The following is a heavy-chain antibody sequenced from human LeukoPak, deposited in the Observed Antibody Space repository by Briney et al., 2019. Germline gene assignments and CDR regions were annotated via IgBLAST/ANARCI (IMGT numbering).Heavy chain of an antibody. CDR1: GFTVSSSY. D-gene: IGHD3-3*01. V-gene: IGHV3-53*01. CDR3: AKVPPGVAPGLFDY. Sequence: GGSLRLSCAASGFTVSSSYMSWVRQAPGKGLEWVSVIYSGGSTYYADSVKGRFTISRDNSKNTLYLQMNSLRAEDTAVYYCAKVPPGVAPGLFDYWGQGTLVTVSS. CDR2: IYSGGST. J-gene: IGHJ4*02.